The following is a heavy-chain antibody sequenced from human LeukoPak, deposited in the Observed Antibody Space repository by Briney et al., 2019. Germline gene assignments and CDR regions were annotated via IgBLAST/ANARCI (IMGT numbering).Heavy chain of an antibody. CDR3: VRDHGSGSYSWWFDS. CDR1: GFTFSSYS. CDR2: ISSTSDTI. J-gene: IGHJ5*01. D-gene: IGHD3-10*01. Sequence: PGGSLRLSCAASGFTFSSYSMYWVRQAPGKGLEWISYISSTSDTIYYADSVKGRFTISRDNAKNSLFLQMNSLRAEGTAVYYCVRDHGSGSYSWWFDSWGQGTLVTVSS. V-gene: IGHV3-48*04.